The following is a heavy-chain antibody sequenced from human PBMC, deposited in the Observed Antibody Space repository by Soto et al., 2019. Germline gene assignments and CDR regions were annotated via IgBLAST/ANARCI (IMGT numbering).Heavy chain of an antibody. CDR1: GFTFSSYG. V-gene: IGHV3-30*18. J-gene: IGHJ2*01. CDR2: ISYDGSNK. CDR3: AKGGVEPPNGYFDL. D-gene: IGHD1-1*01. Sequence: QVQLVESGGGVVQPGRSLRLSCAASGFTFSSYGMHWVRQAPGKGLEWVAVISYDGSNKYYADSVKGRFTISRDNSKNTLDLQMKILSAEDAAVYYCAKGGVEPPNGYFDLRGRGTLVTVSS.